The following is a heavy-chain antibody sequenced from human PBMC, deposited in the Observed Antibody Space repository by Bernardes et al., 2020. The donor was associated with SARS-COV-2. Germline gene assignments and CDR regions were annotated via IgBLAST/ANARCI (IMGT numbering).Heavy chain of an antibody. V-gene: IGHV3-23*01. D-gene: IGHD1-26*01. CDR1: GFTFNNFA. Sequence: VWSLRLSCTASGFTFNNFAMSWVRQAPGKGLEWVAAISSTGGTKYYADSVKGRFTVSRDNSQTTVFLQMNSLRDEDTAVYYCAKDGFGATRIHAFDIGCQGTLVTVSS. CDR3: AKDGFGATRIHAFDI. J-gene: IGHJ3*02. CDR2: ISSTGGTK.